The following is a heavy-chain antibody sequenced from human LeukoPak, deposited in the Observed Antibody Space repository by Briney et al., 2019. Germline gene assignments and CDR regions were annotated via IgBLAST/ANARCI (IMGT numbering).Heavy chain of an antibody. CDR2: IYYSGST. CDR3: ARDRVATGFFDY. J-gene: IGHJ4*02. CDR1: GGSISSYY. Sequence: PSETPSLTCTVSGGSISSYYWSWIRQPPGKGLEWIGYIYYSGSTNYNPSLKSRVTISVDTSKNQFSLKLTSVTAADTAVYYCARDRVATGFFDYWGQGTLVTVSS. V-gene: IGHV4-59*01. D-gene: IGHD5-12*01.